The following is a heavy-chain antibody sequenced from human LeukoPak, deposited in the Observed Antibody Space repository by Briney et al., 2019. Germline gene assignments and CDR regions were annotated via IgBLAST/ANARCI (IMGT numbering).Heavy chain of an antibody. CDR3: ASGVAVVAAADAFDI. CDR2: IYPGDSDT. J-gene: IGHJ3*02. Sequence: GESLKISCKGSGYSFTSYWIGWVRQMPGKGLEWMGIIYPGDSDTRYSPSFQGQVTISADKSISTAYLQWSSLKASDTAMYYCASGVAVVAAADAFDIWGQGTMVTVSS. V-gene: IGHV5-51*01. CDR1: GYSFTSYW. D-gene: IGHD2-15*01.